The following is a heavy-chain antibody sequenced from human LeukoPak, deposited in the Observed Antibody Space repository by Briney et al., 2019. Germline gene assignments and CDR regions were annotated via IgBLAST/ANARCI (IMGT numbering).Heavy chain of an antibody. D-gene: IGHD3-9*01. CDR2: IYYSGST. CDR1: GGSVSSGSYY. J-gene: IGHJ4*02. Sequence: PSETLPLTCTVSGGSVSSGSYYWSWIRQPPGKGLEWIGYIYYSGSTNYNPSLKSRVTISVDTSKNQFSLKLSSVTAADTAVYYCARGQGWLSDSWGQGIQVTVTS. CDR3: ARGQGWLSDS. V-gene: IGHV4-61*01.